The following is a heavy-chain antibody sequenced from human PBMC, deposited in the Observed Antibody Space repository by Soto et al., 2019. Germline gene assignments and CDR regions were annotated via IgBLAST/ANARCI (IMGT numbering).Heavy chain of an antibody. CDR1: GYTFTSYG. CDR2: ISAYNGNT. J-gene: IGHJ5*02. D-gene: IGHD3-10*01. CDR3: ARDRGPQWFGEPYNWFDP. V-gene: IGHV1-18*01. Sequence: QVQLVQSGAEVKKPGASVKVSCKASGYTFTSYGISWVRQAPGQGLEWMGWISAYNGNTNYAQKLQGRVTKTTDTPLSRAYMELRSLRSDDTAVYYCARDRGPQWFGEPYNWFDPWGQGTLVTVSS.